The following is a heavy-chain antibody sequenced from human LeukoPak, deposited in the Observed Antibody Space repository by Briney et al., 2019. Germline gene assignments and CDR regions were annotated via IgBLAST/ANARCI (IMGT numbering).Heavy chain of an antibody. J-gene: IGHJ4*02. CDR3: ARDGAYSSSWGVFDY. D-gene: IGHD6-13*01. V-gene: IGHV3-11*04. CDR2: ISSSGSTI. Sequence: GGSLRLSCAASGFTFSDYYMSLIRQAPGKGLEWVSYISSSGSTIYYADSVKGRFTISRDNAKNSLYLQMNSLRAEDTAVYYCARDGAYSSSWGVFDYWGQGTLVTVSS. CDR1: GFTFSDYY.